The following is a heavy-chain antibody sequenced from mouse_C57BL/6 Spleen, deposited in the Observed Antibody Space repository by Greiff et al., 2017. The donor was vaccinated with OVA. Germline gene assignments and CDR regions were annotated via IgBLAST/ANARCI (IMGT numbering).Heavy chain of an antibody. CDR1: GYTFTSYW. D-gene: IGHD1-1*01. Sequence: QVQLQQPGAELVRPGSSVKLSCKASGYTFTSYWMHWVKQRPIQGLEWIGNIDTSDSETHYNQKCKDKATLTVDKSSSTAYMQLISLPSEDSAVYYCARGYGSSSAWFAYWGQGTLVTVSA. CDR3: ARGYGSSSAWFAY. J-gene: IGHJ3*01. CDR2: IDTSDSET. V-gene: IGHV1-52*01.